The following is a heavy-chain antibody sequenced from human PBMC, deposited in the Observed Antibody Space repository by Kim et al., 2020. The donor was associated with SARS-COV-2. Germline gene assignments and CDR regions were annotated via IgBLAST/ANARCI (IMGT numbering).Heavy chain of an antibody. CDR2: IYYSGST. J-gene: IGHJ6*02. V-gene: IGHV4-39*06. CDR3: ARVSGLGYCSGGSCYYHYYYGMDV. D-gene: IGHD2-15*01. Sequence: SETLSLICTVSGGSISSSSYYWGWIRQPPGKGLEWIGSIYYSGSTYYNPSLKSRVTISVDTSKHQFALKLSSVTAADTAVYYCARVSGLGYCSGGSCYYHYYYGMDVWGQGTTVTVS. CDR1: GGSISSSSYY.